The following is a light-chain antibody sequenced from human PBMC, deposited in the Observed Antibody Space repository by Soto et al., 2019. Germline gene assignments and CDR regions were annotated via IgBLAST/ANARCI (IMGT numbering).Light chain of an antibody. V-gene: IGKV3-15*01. CDR1: QSVASN. CDR3: HHYNNWPHT. J-gene: IGKJ4*01. CDR2: GAS. Sequence: DIVMTQSPATLSVSPGERATLSCRASQSVASNLAWYQQRPGQAPRLLVYGASTRATGVPVRFSGSGSGTEFTLTISSQQSEDFAGYYCHHYNNWPHTFGGGNKVEIK.